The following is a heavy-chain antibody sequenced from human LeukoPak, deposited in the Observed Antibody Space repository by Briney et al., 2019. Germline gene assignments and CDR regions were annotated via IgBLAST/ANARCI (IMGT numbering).Heavy chain of an antibody. D-gene: IGHD5-12*01. CDR3: ARRTIVATIDY. CDR1: GGSISSSSNY. V-gene: IGHV4-39*01. Sequence: SETLSLTCTVSGGSISSSSNYWGWIRQPPGKGLEWIGSIHYSESTFYNPSLKSRVTISIDTSRNQFSLKLNSVTAADTAVYYCARRTIVATIDYWGQGTLVTVSS. J-gene: IGHJ4*02. CDR2: IHYSEST.